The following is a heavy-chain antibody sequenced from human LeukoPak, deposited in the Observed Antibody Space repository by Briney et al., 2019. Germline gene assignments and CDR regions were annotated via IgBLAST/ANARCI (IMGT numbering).Heavy chain of an antibody. V-gene: IGHV1-2*02. CDR3: ARGGYQTRKANDY. Sequence: ASVKVSCKASGYTFIAFYMHWVRQAPGQGLEWMGWINPNSGGTNSSQKFQDRVTLTRDTSISTAYMELSSLRSDDTAVYYCARGGYQTRKANDYWGQGTLVTVSS. J-gene: IGHJ4*02. CDR1: GYTFIAFY. D-gene: IGHD5-12*01. CDR2: INPNSGGT.